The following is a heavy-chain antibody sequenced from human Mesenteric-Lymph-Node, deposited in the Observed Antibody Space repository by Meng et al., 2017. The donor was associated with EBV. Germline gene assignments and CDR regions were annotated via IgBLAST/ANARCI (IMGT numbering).Heavy chain of an antibody. Sequence: EVQLVEXXVGLVQPGXSLRLSXADSGFTFSSLAMYWVCQAPGKGLEWVSASGSGASTYYADSVKGRFTISRDNSKNTLYLQMNSLRAEDTALYYCAKGVYCTSTSCHLGWFDPWGQGTLVTVSS. V-gene: IGHV3-23*04. CDR1: GFTFSSLA. CDR3: AKGVYCTSTSCHLGWFDP. D-gene: IGHD2-2*01. J-gene: IGHJ5*02. CDR2: SGSGAST.